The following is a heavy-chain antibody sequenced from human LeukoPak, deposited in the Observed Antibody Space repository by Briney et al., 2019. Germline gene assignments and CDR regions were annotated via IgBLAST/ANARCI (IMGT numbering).Heavy chain of an antibody. D-gene: IGHD3-9*01. V-gene: IGHV3-66*01. CDR3: ARGHNFGRLHPFDY. Sequence: QPGGSLRLSCAASGFTVSSNYMSWVCQAPGKGLEWVSVIYSGGSTYYADSVKGRFTISRDNSKNTLNLQMNSLRAEDTAVYYCARGHNFGRLHPFDYWGQGTLVTVSS. J-gene: IGHJ4*02. CDR1: GFTVSSNY. CDR2: IYSGGST.